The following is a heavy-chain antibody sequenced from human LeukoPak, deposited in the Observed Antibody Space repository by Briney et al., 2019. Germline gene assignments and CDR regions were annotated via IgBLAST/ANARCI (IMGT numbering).Heavy chain of an antibody. CDR2: ISGSGGST. V-gene: IGHV3-23*01. CDR1: GFTFSSYA. D-gene: IGHD6-6*01. Sequence: GGSLRLSCAASGFTFSSYAMSWVRQAPGKRLEWVSAISGSGGSTYYADSVKGRFTISRDNSKNTLYLQMNSLRAEDTAVYYCATNPKYSSYYWGQGTLVTVSS. CDR3: ATNPKYSSYY. J-gene: IGHJ4*02.